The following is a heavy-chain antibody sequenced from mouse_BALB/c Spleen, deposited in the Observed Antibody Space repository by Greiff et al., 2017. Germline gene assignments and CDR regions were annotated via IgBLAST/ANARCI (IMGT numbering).Heavy chain of an antibody. Sequence: EVQLQQSGAELVRSGASVKLSCTASGFNIKDYYMHWVKQRPEQGLEWIGWIDPENGDTEYAPKFQGKATMTADTSSNTAYLQLSSLTSEDTAVYYCNARYDVAYWGQGTLVTVSA. V-gene: IGHV14-4*02. J-gene: IGHJ3*01. CDR3: NARYDVAY. D-gene: IGHD2-14*01. CDR2: IDPENGDT. CDR1: GFNIKDYY.